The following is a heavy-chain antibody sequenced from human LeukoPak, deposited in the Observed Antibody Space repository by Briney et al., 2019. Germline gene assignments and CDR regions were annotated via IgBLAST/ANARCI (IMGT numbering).Heavy chain of an antibody. CDR3: AGPGVAGTTEDC. J-gene: IGHJ4*02. CDR1: GGSISSTPYY. D-gene: IGHD6-19*01. CDR2: ISYSGNT. V-gene: IGHV4-39*01. Sequence: SETLSLTCTVSGGSISSTPYYWGWIRQPPGKGLEWIGTISYSGNTYYNPSLKSRVTISVDTSKNQFSLRLTSLTAADTAVYYCAGPGVAGTTEDCWGQGTLVTVSS.